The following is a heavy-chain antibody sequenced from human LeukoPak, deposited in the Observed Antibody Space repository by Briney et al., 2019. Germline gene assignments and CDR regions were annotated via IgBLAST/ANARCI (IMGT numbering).Heavy chain of an antibody. V-gene: IGHV3-21*01. CDR1: GFTFSSYS. CDR3: ARGPLYYYDSGDPDY. Sequence: GGSLRLSCAASGFTFSSYSMNWVRQAPGKGLEWVSSISSSSSYIYYADSVKGRFTISRDNAKNSLCLQMNSLRAEDTAVYYCARGPLYYYDSGDPDYWGQGTLVTVSS. J-gene: IGHJ4*02. CDR2: ISSSSSYI. D-gene: IGHD3-22*01.